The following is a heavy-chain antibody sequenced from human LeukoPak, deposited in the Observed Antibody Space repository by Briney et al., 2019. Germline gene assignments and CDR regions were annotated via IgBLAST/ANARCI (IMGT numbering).Heavy chain of an antibody. D-gene: IGHD3-22*01. CDR2: IYNNGRT. Sequence: PGGSLRLSCAASGFTFSNNYMSWVRQAPGKGLEWVSVIYNNGRTSYADSVKGRFTISRDNSKNTLYLQMNSLRAEDTAVYYCAKALYFYDRSAYYYGGYYFDYWGQGTLVTVSS. J-gene: IGHJ4*02. V-gene: IGHV3-66*01. CDR3: AKALYFYDRSAYYYGGYYFDY. CDR1: GFTFSNNY.